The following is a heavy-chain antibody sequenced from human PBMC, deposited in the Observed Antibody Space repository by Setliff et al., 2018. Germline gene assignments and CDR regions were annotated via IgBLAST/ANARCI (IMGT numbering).Heavy chain of an antibody. D-gene: IGHD3-10*02. J-gene: IGHJ6*03. CDR1: GGSFSDFY. CDR2: ITPRRVT. CDR3: ARGRDVFPVPPYMDV. Sequence: PSETLSLTCAVYGGSFSDFYWIWIRQPPGEVLEWIGEITPRRVTTYNPSIQRRAAISLDTSKRRFSLKLGAVSSADTAVYYCARGRDVFPVPPYMDVWAEGTTVTVSS. V-gene: IGHV4-34*01.